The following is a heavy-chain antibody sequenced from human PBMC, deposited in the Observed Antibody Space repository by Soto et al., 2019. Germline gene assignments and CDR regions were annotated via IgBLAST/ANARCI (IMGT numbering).Heavy chain of an antibody. CDR1: NYRFNTYG. CDR3: AGVNGITMVLEVSPGNEAFDI. J-gene: IGHJ3*02. CDR2: ISAYNGNT. V-gene: IGHV1-18*01. D-gene: IGHD3-3*02. Sequence: QVQLVQSGAEVKKPGASVKVSCKASNYRFNTYGITWVRQAPGQGLEWMGWISAYNGNTIYAQKFQGRVTMATDTSTEKAYMELRRLRSEEKAVYFCAGVNGITMVLEVSPGNEAFDIWGQGTMVTVSS.